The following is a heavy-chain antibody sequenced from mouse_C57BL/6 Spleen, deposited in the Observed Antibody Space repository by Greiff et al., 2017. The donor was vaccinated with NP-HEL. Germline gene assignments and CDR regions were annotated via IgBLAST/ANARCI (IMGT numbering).Heavy chain of an antibody. V-gene: IGHV1-74*01. CDR2: IHPSDSDT. D-gene: IGHD2-5*01. CDR3: AINMGAYYSNYEYFDV. J-gene: IGHJ1*03. CDR1: GYTFTSYW. Sequence: QVQLQQPGAELVKPGASVKVSCKASGYTFTSYWMHWVKQRPGQGLEWIGRIHPSDSDTNYNQKFKGKATLTVDKSSSTAYMQLSSLTSEDSAVYYCAINMGAYYSNYEYFDVWGTGTTVTVSS.